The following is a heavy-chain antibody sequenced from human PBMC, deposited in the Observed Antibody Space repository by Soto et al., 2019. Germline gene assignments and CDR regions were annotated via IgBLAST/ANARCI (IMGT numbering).Heavy chain of an antibody. J-gene: IGHJ6*02. CDR2: ISPNSGNI. V-gene: IGHV1-18*01. CDR1: GYTFTRNG. Sequence: QVHLVQSGAEVKKPGASVNVSCKTSGYTFTRNGISWVRQAPGQGLEWMGWISPNSGNIKYAQKLQGRVIMTTDTSTSPAYMGLRSLGSDDTAVYYCVKGRDSNSWPCRDVWGQGTTVTVSS. D-gene: IGHD3-22*01. CDR3: VKGRDSNSWPCRDV.